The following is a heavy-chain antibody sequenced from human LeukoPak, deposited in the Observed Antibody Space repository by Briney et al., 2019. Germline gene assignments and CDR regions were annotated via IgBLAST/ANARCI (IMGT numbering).Heavy chain of an antibody. CDR3: ARAGRRYCSSTSCYDGGDNWFDP. Sequence: SETLSLTCTVSGGSISSYYWSWIRQPPGEGLEWIGYIYYSGSTNYNPSLKSRVTISVDTSKNQFSLKLSSVTAADTAVYYCARAGRRYCSSTSCYDGGDNWFDPWGQGTLVTVSS. V-gene: IGHV4-59*01. D-gene: IGHD2-2*01. J-gene: IGHJ5*02. CDR1: GGSISSYY. CDR2: IYYSGST.